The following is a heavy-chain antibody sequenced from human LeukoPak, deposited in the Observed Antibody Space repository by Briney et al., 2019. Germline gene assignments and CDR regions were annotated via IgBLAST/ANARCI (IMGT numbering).Heavy chain of an antibody. J-gene: IGHJ6*02. CDR1: GGSFSGYY. V-gene: IGHV4-34*01. D-gene: IGHD2-15*01. Sequence: SETLSLTCAVYGGSFSGYYWSWIRQPPGKGQEWIGEINHSGSTNYNPSLKSRVTISVDTSKNQFSLKLSSVTAADTAVYYCARGSWYSHYGMDVWGQGTTVTVSS. CDR2: INHSGST. CDR3: ARGSWYSHYGMDV.